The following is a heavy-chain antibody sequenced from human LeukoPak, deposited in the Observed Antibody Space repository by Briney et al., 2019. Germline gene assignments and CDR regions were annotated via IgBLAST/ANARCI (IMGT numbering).Heavy chain of an antibody. D-gene: IGHD2-2*01. CDR1: GFTFSSYA. CDR3: ARRMGVPNNCFAP. J-gene: IGHJ5*02. Sequence: GGSLRLSCAASGFTFSSYAMHWVRQAPGKGLEWVAVISYDGSNKYYADSVKGRFTISRDNSKNTLYLQMNSLIAEDTAVYYCARRMGVPNNCFAPWGQGTLVTVSS. V-gene: IGHV3-30-3*01. CDR2: ISYDGSNK.